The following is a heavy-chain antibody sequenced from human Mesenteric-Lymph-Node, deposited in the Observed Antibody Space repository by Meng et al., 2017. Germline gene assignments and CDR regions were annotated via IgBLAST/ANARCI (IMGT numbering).Heavy chain of an antibody. CDR2: ISGSGDS. CDR1: GFTFSSYA. D-gene: IGHD2-2*01. Sequence: EVQLVESGGGLVQPGGSLRLSCEASGFTFSSYAMSWVRQAPGKGLEWVSTISGSGDSYADSVKGRFTISRDNSKNTLYLQMNSLRAEDTAIYYCVRGYQLLGYWGQGTLVTVSS. V-gene: IGHV3-23*04. CDR3: VRGYQLLGY. J-gene: IGHJ4*02.